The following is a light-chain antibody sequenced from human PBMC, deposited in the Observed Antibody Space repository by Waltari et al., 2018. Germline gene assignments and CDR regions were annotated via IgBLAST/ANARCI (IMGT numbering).Light chain of an antibody. CDR1: QSISSY. CDR3: QQSYSTPPK. J-gene: IGKJ1*01. Sequence: DIQMTQSPSSLSAPVGDRVTITCRASQSISSYLNWYQQKPGKAPKVLIYAASSLQSGVPSRFSGSGSGTDFTLTISSLQPEDFATYYCQQSYSTPPKFGQGTKVEIK. CDR2: AAS. V-gene: IGKV1-39*01.